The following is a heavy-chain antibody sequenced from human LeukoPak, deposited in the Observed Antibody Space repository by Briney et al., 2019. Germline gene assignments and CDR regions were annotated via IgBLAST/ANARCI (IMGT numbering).Heavy chain of an antibody. V-gene: IGHV4-34*01. D-gene: IGHD3-10*01. CDR2: INHSGST. CDR3: ARGVGYNRFDY. CDR1: GGSFSGYY. Sequence: SETLSLTCAVYGGSFSGYYWSWIRQPPGKGLEWIGEINHSGSTNYNPSLKSRVTISVDTSKDQFSLKLSSVTAADTAVYHCARGVGYNRFDYWGQGTLVTVSS. J-gene: IGHJ4*02.